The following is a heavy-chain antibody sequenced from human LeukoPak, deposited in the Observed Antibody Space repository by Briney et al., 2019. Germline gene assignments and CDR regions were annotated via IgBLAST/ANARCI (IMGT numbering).Heavy chain of an antibody. CDR3: AKEPYDSSGPYYFDY. D-gene: IGHD3-22*01. J-gene: IGHJ4*02. CDR2: IWYDGSNK. CDR1: GFTFSSYG. Sequence: GRSLRLSCAASGFTFSSYGMHWVRQAPGKGLEWVAVIWYDGSNKYYADSVKGRFTISRDNSKNTLYLQMNSLRAEDTAVYYCAKEPYDSSGPYYFDYWGQGTLVTVSS. V-gene: IGHV3-33*06.